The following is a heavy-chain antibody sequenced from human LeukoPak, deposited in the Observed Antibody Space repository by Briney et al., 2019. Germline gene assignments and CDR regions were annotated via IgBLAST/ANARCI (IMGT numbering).Heavy chain of an antibody. D-gene: IGHD5-24*01. Sequence: PSETLSLTCTVPGGSISSYYWSWIRQPPGKGLEWIGYMYYSGSTNYNPSLKSRVTISVDTSKNQFSLKLTSVTAADTAVYYCARGDNYGLTYFFDYWGQGTLVTVSS. V-gene: IGHV4-59*01. CDR2: MYYSGST. CDR3: ARGDNYGLTYFFDY. CDR1: GGSISSYY. J-gene: IGHJ4*02.